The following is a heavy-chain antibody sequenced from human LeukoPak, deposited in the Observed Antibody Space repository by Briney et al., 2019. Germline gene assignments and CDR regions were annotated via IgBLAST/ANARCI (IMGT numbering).Heavy chain of an antibody. Sequence: SQTLSLTCTVSGGSISSGGYYWSWIRRPPGKGLEWIGYIYTSGSTNYNPSLKSRVTISVDTSKNQFSLKLRSVTAADTAVYYCARHKVFGDYSNNQHDAFDIWGQGTMVTVSS. CDR3: ARHKVFGDYSNNQHDAFDI. J-gene: IGHJ3*02. V-gene: IGHV4-61*09. D-gene: IGHD4-11*01. CDR1: GGSISSGGYY. CDR2: IYTSGST.